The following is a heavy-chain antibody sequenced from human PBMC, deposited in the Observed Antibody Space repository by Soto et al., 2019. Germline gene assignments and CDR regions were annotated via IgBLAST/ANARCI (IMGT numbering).Heavy chain of an antibody. J-gene: IGHJ4*02. D-gene: IGHD6-19*01. Sequence: ASVKVSCKASGYTFTSSGVSWVRQAPGQGLEWMGWIRAYTGYTNYAQKFQGRVTITTDTSTSTAYMELRSLISDDTAVYYCARASDGYGSGWYVGYFDYWGQGSLVTIAS. CDR3: ARASDGYGSGWYVGYFDY. V-gene: IGHV1-18*04. CDR1: GYTFTSSG. CDR2: IRAYTGYT.